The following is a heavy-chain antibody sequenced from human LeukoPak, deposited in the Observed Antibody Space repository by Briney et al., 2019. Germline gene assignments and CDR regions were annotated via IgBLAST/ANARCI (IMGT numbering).Heavy chain of an antibody. CDR3: ASLYSSGWYGDYFDY. D-gene: IGHD6-19*01. CDR2: IYYSGST. CDR1: GGSVSSGTYY. J-gene: IGHJ4*02. Sequence: SETLSLTCTISGGSVSSGTYYWGWIRQPPGKGLEWIGSIYYSGSTYYNPSLRSRVTISVDTSKNQFSLKLSSVTAADTAVYYCASLYSSGWYGDYFDYWGQGTLVTVSS. V-gene: IGHV4-39*01.